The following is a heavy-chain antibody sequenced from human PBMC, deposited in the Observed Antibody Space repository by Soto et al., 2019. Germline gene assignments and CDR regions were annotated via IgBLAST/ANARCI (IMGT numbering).Heavy chain of an antibody. CDR3: AKAHSVDFWSGYYDLNFDY. V-gene: IGHV3-23*01. CDR1: GFTFSSYA. Sequence: EVQLLESGGGLVQPGGSLRLSCAASGFTFSSYAMSWFRQAPGKGLEWVSAISGSGGSTYYADSVKGRFTISRDNSKNALYLQMNSLRAEDTAVYYCAKAHSVDFWSGYYDLNFDYWGQGTLVTVSS. D-gene: IGHD3-3*01. J-gene: IGHJ4*02. CDR2: ISGSGGST.